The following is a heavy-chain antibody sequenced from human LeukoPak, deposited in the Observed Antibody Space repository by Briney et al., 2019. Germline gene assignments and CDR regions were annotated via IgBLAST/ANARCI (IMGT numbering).Heavy chain of an antibody. CDR3: ARDLGIVATND. J-gene: IGHJ4*02. V-gene: IGHV1-3*01. CDR2: INAGNGNT. Sequence: ASVKVSCKASGYTFTSYAMHWVRQAPGQRLEWMGWINAGNGNTKYSQKFQGRVAITRDTSASTAYMELSSLRSEDTAVYYCARDLGIVATNDWGQGTLVTVSS. CDR1: GYTFTSYA. D-gene: IGHD5-12*01.